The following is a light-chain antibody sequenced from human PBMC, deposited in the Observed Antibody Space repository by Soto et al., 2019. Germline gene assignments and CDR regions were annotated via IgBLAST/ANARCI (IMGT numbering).Light chain of an antibody. J-gene: IGKJ4*01. CDR1: QSVSYN. Sequence: EIVMTQSPPTLSLSPGERATLSCRASQSVSYNLAWYQQKPGQAPRLLIYGAFTRATDIPARFSGSGSGTEFTLTISSLQSADFAVYYCQQYNNWPPLTFGGGTKVEIK. V-gene: IGKV3-15*01. CDR2: GAF. CDR3: QQYNNWPPLT.